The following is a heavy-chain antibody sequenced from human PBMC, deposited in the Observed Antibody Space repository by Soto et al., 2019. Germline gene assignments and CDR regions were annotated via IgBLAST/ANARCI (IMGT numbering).Heavy chain of an antibody. CDR3: AISQDRGGRTTFIY. Sequence: GGSLRLSCAASGFTFDDYAMHWVRQAPGKGLEWVSLISWDGGRTYYADSVRGRFIVSRDSSKNSLYLQMSSLRVEDTALYYCAISQDRGGRTTFIYWGQGTQVTVSS. CDR2: ISWDGGRT. D-gene: IGHD3-16*01. J-gene: IGHJ4*02. V-gene: IGHV3-43D*04. CDR1: GFTFDDYA.